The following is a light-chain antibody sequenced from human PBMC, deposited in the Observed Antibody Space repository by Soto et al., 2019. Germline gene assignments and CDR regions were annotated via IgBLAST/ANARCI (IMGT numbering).Light chain of an antibody. CDR3: QQRYVWPPIT. J-gene: IGKJ5*01. V-gene: IGKV3-11*01. CDR2: DAS. CDR1: QSVSSY. Sequence: VGSRSAAALTLSPGERATLSCRASQSVSSYLAWYQQKPGQAPRLLIYDASNRATGIPARFSGSGSGTDFTLTINSLEPEDFAVYYCQQRYVWPPITFGQGTRLEIK.